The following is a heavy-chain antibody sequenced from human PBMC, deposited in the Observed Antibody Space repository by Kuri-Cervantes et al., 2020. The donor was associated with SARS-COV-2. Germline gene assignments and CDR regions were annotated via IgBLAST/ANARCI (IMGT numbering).Heavy chain of an antibody. CDR3: AKDSGYYDSSGYYRY. J-gene: IGHJ4*02. D-gene: IGHD3-22*01. CDR2: ISSSGSTI. Sequence: LSLTCAASGFTFSDYYMSWIRQAPGKGLEWVSYISSSGSTIYYADSVKGRFTISRDNAKNSLYLQMNSLRAEDTAVYYCAKDSGYYDSSGYYRYWGQGTLDTVSS. CDR1: GFTFSDYY. V-gene: IGHV3-11*04.